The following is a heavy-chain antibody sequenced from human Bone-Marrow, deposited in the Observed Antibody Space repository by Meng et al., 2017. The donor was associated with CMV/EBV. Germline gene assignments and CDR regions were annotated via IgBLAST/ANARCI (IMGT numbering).Heavy chain of an antibody. Sequence: GESLKISCAASGFTFSSYWMTWLRQAPGKGLEWVSGINWNGGSTGYADSVKGRFTISRDNAKNSLYLQMNSLRAEDTALYYCARVDQIVGAYYFDYWGQGTLVTGSS. V-gene: IGHV3-20*04. J-gene: IGHJ4*02. CDR3: ARVDQIVGAYYFDY. CDR1: GFTFSSYW. CDR2: INWNGGST. D-gene: IGHD1-26*01.